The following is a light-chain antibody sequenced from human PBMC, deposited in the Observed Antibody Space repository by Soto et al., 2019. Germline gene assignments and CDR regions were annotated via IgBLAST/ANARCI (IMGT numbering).Light chain of an antibody. CDR2: EVS. Sequence: QSSLTQPSSVSVSPGQSVTVSCTGTISDVGGYNYVSWYQQHPGKAPELMIYEVSNRPSGVSNRFSGSKSGNTASLTISGLQAEDEADYYCSSYTSSSTYVYGTGTKVNVL. CDR1: ISDVGGYNY. V-gene: IGLV2-14*01. J-gene: IGLJ1*01. CDR3: SSYTSSSTYV.